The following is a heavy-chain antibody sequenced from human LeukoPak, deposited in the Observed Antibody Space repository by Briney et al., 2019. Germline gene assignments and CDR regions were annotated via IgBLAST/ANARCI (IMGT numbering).Heavy chain of an antibody. V-gene: IGHV3-23*01. CDR1: GFTFSSFA. CDR3: AKGISIYSYFDN. J-gene: IGHJ4*02. Sequence: GGSLRLSCAASGFTFSSFAMSWVRQAPGKGLEWISVISASGGSTYYADSVKGRFTISRDNSKNTLHLQMNSLRAEDTAVYYCAKGISIYSYFDNWGRGTLVTVSS. D-gene: IGHD3-16*02. CDR2: ISASGGST.